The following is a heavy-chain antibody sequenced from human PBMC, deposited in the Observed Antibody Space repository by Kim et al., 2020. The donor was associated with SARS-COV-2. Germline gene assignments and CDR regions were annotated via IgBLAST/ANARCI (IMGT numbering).Heavy chain of an antibody. Sequence: GGSLRLSCAASGFTFSDYGMHWVRQFPGKGLEWVASIASNSGGIRYADSVKGRFTISRDNDKDSLYLQMRSLMPEDTASYYCVKDLPGGAVWAIEMSGQG. D-gene: IGHD1-1*01. J-gene: IGHJ3*02. V-gene: IGHV3-9*01. CDR2: IASNSGGI. CDR3: VKDLPGGAVWAIEM. CDR1: GFTFSDYG.